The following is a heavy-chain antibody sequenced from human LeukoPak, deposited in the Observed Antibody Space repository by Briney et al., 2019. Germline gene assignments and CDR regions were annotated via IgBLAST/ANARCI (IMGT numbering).Heavy chain of an antibody. D-gene: IGHD2-2*01. Sequence: APVKVSCKASGYTFTGYYMHWVRQAPGQGLEWMGWINPNSGGTNYAQKFQGRVTMTRDTSISTAYMELSRLRSDDTAVYYCARIAPIIVVVPAALAGFDPWGQGALVTVSS. CDR1: GYTFTGYY. CDR3: ARIAPIIVVVPAALAGFDP. J-gene: IGHJ5*02. CDR2: INPNSGGT. V-gene: IGHV1-2*02.